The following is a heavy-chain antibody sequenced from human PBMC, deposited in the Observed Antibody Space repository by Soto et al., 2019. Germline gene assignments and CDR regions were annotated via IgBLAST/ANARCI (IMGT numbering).Heavy chain of an antibody. Sequence: PGESLKISCMGSGYKVSTWHNFTSYWIAWVRQMPGKGLEWMGIIYPDDSDTRYSPSFQGQVTLSADKSINTAYLQWSSLKASDSAMYYCARHDSGYSHGGIGYWGQGTLVTVSS. CDR2: IYPDDSDT. J-gene: IGHJ4*02. CDR3: ARHDSGYSHGGIGY. CDR1: GYKVSTWHNFTSYW. V-gene: IGHV5-51*01. D-gene: IGHD5-18*01.